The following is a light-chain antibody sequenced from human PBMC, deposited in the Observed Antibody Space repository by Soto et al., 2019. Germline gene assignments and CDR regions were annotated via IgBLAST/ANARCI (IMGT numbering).Light chain of an antibody. CDR1: SGSVSSDSY. CDR2: STN. J-gene: IGLJ3*02. Sequence: QTVVTQEPSFSVSPGGTVTLTCGLGSGSVSSDSYPTWFQQTPGQPPRTLIHSTNIRSSGVPDRFSGSMLGNKAALTITGAQADDESDYYCVVYLGDGVWVFGGGTKLTV. V-gene: IGLV8-61*01. CDR3: VVYLGDGVWV.